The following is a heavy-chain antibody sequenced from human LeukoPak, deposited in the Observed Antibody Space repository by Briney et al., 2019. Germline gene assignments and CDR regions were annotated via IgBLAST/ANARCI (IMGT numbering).Heavy chain of an antibody. D-gene: IGHD4-17*01. CDR1: GYSISSGYY. CDR2: IYHSGST. CDR3: ARRGYGDYVPGNWFDP. Sequence: PSETLSLTCTVSGYSISSGYYWGWIRQPPGKGLEWIGSIYHSGSTYYNPSLKSRVTISVDTSKNQFSLKLSSVTAADTAVYYCARRGYGDYVPGNWFDPWGQGTLVTVSS. V-gene: IGHV4-38-2*02. J-gene: IGHJ5*02.